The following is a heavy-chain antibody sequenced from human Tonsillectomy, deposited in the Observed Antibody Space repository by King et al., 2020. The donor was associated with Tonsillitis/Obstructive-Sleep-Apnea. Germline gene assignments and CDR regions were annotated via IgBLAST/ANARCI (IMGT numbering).Heavy chain of an antibody. V-gene: IGHV3-30*16. Sequence: VQLVESGGGVVQPGRSLRLSFAASGFTFSSYAMHWVRQAPGKGLEWVAVISYVGSNKYYADSVKGRFTISRDNSKNTLYLQMNSLRAEDTAVYYCASEPLEWSDDDAFDIWGPGTMVTVSS. CDR1: GFTFSSYA. J-gene: IGHJ3*02. CDR2: ISYVGSNK. CDR3: ASEPLEWSDDDAFDI. D-gene: IGHD3-3*01.